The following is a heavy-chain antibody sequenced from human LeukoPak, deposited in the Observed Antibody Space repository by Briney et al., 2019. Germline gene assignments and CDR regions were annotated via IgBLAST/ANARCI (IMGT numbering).Heavy chain of an antibody. CDR1: GYTFTSYG. V-gene: IGHV1-18*01. J-gene: IGHJ5*02. Sequence: ASVKVSCKASGYTFTSYGISWVRQAPGQGLEWMGWISAYNGNTNYAQKLQGRVTMTEDTSTDTAYMELSSLRSDDTAVYYCAIFGYYLDWFDPWGQGTLVTVSS. D-gene: IGHD3-3*01. CDR3: AIFGYYLDWFDP. CDR2: ISAYNGNT.